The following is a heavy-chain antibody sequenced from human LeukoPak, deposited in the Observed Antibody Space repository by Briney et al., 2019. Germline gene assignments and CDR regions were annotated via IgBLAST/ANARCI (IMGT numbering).Heavy chain of an antibody. J-gene: IGHJ4*02. CDR1: GFTFSSYE. CDR2: ISSSGSTI. CDR3: ARDGRYSGPFDS. Sequence: SGGSLRLSCAASGFTFSSYEMNWVRQAPGKGLEWVSYISSSGSTIYYADSVKGRFTISRDNAKNSLYLQMNSLRAEDTAVYFCARDGRYSGPFDSWGQGTLVTVSS. D-gene: IGHD5-12*01. V-gene: IGHV3-48*03.